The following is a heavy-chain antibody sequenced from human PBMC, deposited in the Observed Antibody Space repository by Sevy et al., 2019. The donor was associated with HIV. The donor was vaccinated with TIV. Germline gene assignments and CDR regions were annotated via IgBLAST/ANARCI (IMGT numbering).Heavy chain of an antibody. CDR2: ITYDGNNE. CDR1: GFTFSSFG. CDR3: AKDGDCSTTTCSNTFAYYFEN. Sequence: GGSLRLSCAASGFTFSSFGMHWVRQAPGKGLEWVAVITYDGNNEYYADSVKGRFTISRDNSKNTLYLQMNSLRVDDTAVYYCAKDGDCSTTTCSNTFAYYFENWGQGGLVTVSS. D-gene: IGHD2-2*01. J-gene: IGHJ4*02. V-gene: IGHV3-30*18.